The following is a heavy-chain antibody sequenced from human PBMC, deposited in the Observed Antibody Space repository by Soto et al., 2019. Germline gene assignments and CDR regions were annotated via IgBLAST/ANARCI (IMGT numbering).Heavy chain of an antibody. V-gene: IGHV3-23*01. J-gene: IGHJ6*02. Sequence: EVQLLESGGGLVQPGGSLRLSCAASGFTFSSYAMSWVRQAPGKGLEWVSAISGSVGSTYYADSVKGRFTISRDNSKNTLYLQMNSLRAEDTAVYYCAKDLGDYRPKNYYYGMDVWGQGTTVTVSS. CDR3: AKDLGDYRPKNYYYGMDV. D-gene: IGHD4-17*01. CDR1: GFTFSSYA. CDR2: ISGSVGST.